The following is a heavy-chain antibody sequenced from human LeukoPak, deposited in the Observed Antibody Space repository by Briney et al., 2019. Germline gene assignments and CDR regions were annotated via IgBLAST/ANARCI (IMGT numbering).Heavy chain of an antibody. Sequence: GGSLRLSCAASGFTFDDYAMHWVRQAPGKGLEWVSGISWNSGSIGYADSVKGRFTISRDNAKNSLYLQMNSLRAEDTALYYCAKDKGAGTTSGVFDYWGQGTLVTVSS. CDR2: ISWNSGSI. D-gene: IGHD1-1*01. CDR1: GFTFDDYA. J-gene: IGHJ4*02. V-gene: IGHV3-9*01. CDR3: AKDKGAGTTSGVFDY.